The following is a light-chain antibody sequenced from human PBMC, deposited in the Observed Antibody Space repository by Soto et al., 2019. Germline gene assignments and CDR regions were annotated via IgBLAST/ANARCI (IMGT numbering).Light chain of an antibody. V-gene: IGKV1-6*01. CDR1: QGIRND. Sequence: AIQMTQSPSSLSASVGDRVTITCRASQGIRNDLDWLQQKPGKAPKLLIYAAYNLQSGVPARFSGSGSGTDFTLTISSLQPADFATYYCLQNYFYPSTFGPGTKVYIK. J-gene: IGKJ3*01. CDR2: AAY. CDR3: LQNYFYPST.